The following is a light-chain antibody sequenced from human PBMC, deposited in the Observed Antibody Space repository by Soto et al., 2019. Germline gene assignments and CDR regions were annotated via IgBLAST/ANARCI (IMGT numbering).Light chain of an antibody. CDR2: DAS. CDR3: QQHINSPLT. Sequence: EIVLTQSPATLSLSPGERATLSCRASQSVSIYLAWYQQKPGQAPRLLIYDASNRATGIPARFSGSGSGTDFTLTISSLEPEDFAVYYCQQHINSPLTFGGWTKV. CDR1: QSVSIY. J-gene: IGKJ4*01. V-gene: IGKV3-11*01.